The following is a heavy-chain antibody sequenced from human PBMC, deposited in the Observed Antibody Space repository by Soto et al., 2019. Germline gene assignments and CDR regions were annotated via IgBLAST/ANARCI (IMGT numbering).Heavy chain of an antibody. D-gene: IGHD6-13*01. CDR1: GFTFITYS. J-gene: IGHJ2*01. CDR3: ARGESYSSTWYGWYVDL. Sequence: EVQLVESGGGLVQPGGSLRLSCAASGFTFITYSMNWVRQAPGKGLEWVSYISSRPSTTFYADSVKGRFIISRDKAKNSLYLQMNSLRADDTAVYFCARGESYSSTWYGWYVDLWGRGTLVTVSS. CDR2: ISSRPSTT. V-gene: IGHV3-48*01.